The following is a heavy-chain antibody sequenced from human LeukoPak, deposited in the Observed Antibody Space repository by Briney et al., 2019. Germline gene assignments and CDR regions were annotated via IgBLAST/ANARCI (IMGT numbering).Heavy chain of an antibody. V-gene: IGHV4-34*01. CDR3: ARVGYREGYFDY. J-gene: IGHJ4*02. CDR2: INHSGST. CDR1: GGSFSGYY. D-gene: IGHD1-1*01. Sequence: SETLSLTCAVYGGSFSGYYWSWIRQPPGKGLEWIGEINHSGSTNYNPSLKSRVTISVDTSKNQFSLKLSSVTAADTAVYYCARVGYREGYFDYWGQGTLVTVSS.